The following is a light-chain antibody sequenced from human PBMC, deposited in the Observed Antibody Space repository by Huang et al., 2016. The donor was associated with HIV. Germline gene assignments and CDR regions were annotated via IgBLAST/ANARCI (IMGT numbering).Light chain of an antibody. V-gene: IGKV3-15*01. J-gene: IGKJ1*01. CDR1: QSVSSS. CDR3: QQYNNWPRT. CDR2: GAT. Sequence: EIVMTQSPATLSVSPGERATPSCRAGQSVSSSLAWYQQTPGQAPRLLTYGATARATGSPARVSGSGSGTDFTLTISSLQSEDFVVYYCQQYNNWPRTFGQGTKVDIK.